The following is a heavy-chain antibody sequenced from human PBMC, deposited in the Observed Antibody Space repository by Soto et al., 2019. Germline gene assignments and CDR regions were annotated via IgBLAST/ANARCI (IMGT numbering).Heavy chain of an antibody. V-gene: IGHV1-8*01. D-gene: IGHD6-13*01. CDR1: GYTFTSYD. CDR2: MNPNSGNT. CDR3: ARGRWEQQLFNYYGMDV. Sequence: ASVKVSCKASGYTFTSYDINWVRQATGQGLEWMGWMNPNSGNTGYAQKFQGRVTMTRNTSISTAYMELSSLRSEDTAVYYCARGRWEQQLFNYYGMDVWGQGTTVTVSS. J-gene: IGHJ6*02.